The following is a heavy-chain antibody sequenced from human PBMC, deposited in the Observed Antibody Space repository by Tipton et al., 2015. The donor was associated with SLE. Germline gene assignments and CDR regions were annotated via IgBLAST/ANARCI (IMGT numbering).Heavy chain of an antibody. Sequence: TLSLTCTVSGDSITRSSFYWGWIRQPPGKGLEWIGSIYYSGTAHYENPSLKSRVTISVDKSKNQFSLKLSSVTVADTAVYYCAKDYNHDNADYNWGQGTLVIVSS. CDR3: AKDYNHDNADYN. D-gene: IGHD4-17*01. J-gene: IGHJ4*02. V-gene: IGHV4-39*07. CDR2: IYYSGTAH. CDR1: GDSITRSSFY.